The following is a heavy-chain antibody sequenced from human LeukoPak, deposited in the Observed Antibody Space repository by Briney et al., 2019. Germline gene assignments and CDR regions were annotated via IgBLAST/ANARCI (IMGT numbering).Heavy chain of an antibody. Sequence: GGSLRLSCAASGFTFSSYAMHWVRQAPGKGLEWVAVISYDGSNKYYADSVKGRFTISRDNSKNTLYLQMNSLRAEDTAVYYCAREGPYYDSSGYPRENDYWGQGTLVTVSS. CDR1: GFTFSSYA. V-gene: IGHV3-30-3*01. CDR3: AREGPYYDSSGYPRENDY. CDR2: ISYDGSNK. D-gene: IGHD3-22*01. J-gene: IGHJ4*02.